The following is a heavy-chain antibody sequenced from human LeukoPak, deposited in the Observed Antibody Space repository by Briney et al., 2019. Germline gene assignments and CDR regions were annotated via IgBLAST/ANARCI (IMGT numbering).Heavy chain of an antibody. CDR1: GGSISSSKW. J-gene: IGHJ6*02. CDR3: ARDDSDYYYFGLDV. Sequence: SGTLSLTCAVSGGSISSSKWWSWVRQPPGKGLEWIGEIYHSGSTNYNPSLKSRVTISVDKSKNQFSLKLSSVTAADTAMYYCARDDSDYYYFGLDVWGQGATVTVSS. CDR2: IYHSGST. V-gene: IGHV4-4*02.